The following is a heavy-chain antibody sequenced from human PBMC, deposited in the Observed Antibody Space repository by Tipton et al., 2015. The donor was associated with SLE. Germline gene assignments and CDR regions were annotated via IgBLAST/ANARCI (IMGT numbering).Heavy chain of an antibody. Sequence: TLSLTCTVSGGSISSGSYYWSWIRQPAGKELEWIGLISSSGSTNFNPSLESRVTISENTSKNQVSLKLSSVTAADTAVYYCARLGYCTSGVCYTGIDYWGQGILVTVSS. CDR2: ISSSGST. J-gene: IGHJ4*02. D-gene: IGHD2-8*01. CDR3: ARLGYCTSGVCYTGIDY. V-gene: IGHV4-61*02. CDR1: GGSISSGSYY.